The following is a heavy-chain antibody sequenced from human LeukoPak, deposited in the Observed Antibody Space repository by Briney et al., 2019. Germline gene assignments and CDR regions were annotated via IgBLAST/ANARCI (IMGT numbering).Heavy chain of an antibody. CDR1: GFTVSSNY. CDR2: ISYDGSNK. J-gene: IGHJ3*02. D-gene: IGHD3-10*01. Sequence: PGGSLRLSCAASGFTVSSNYMSWVRQAPGKGLEWVAVISYDGSNKYYADSVKGRFTISRDNSKNTLYLQMNSLRAEDTAVYYCARDRVLFGAFDIWGQGTMVTVSS. CDR3: ARDRVLFGAFDI. V-gene: IGHV3-30-3*01.